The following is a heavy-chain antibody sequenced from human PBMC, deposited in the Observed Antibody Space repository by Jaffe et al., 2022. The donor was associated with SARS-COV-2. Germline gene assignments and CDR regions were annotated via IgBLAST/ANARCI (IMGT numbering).Heavy chain of an antibody. CDR2: IYHSGST. CDR3: ARGGPHDYGIYRWFDP. CDR1: GGSIGSAGYS. J-gene: IGHJ5*02. D-gene: IGHD4-17*01. Sequence: QLQLQESGSGLVKPSQTLSLTCAVSGGSIGSAGYSWSWIRQPPGKGLEWIGYIYHSGSTYYSPSLSSRVTILLDRSKNQFSLELNSVTAADTAVYYCARGGPHDYGIYRWFDPWGQGTLVTVSS. V-gene: IGHV4-30-2*01.